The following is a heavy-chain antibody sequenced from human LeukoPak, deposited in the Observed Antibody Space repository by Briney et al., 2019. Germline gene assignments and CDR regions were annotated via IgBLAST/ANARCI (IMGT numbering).Heavy chain of an antibody. D-gene: IGHD2-2*01. J-gene: IGHJ3*02. CDR2: ISPYNGNT. Sequence: ASVKVSCKPYGYTFNTYGITWVRQAPGQGLEWMGWISPYNGNTNYAQKFQGRVTMTRDTSTSTVYMELSSLRSEDTAVYYCASAIVVVPAAIPTEGLDAFDIWGQGTMVTVSS. CDR1: GYTFNTYG. V-gene: IGHV1-18*01. CDR3: ASAIVVVPAAIPTEGLDAFDI.